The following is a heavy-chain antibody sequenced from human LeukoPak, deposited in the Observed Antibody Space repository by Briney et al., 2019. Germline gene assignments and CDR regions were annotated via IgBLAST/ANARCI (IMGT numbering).Heavy chain of an antibody. CDR1: GFTFSSYA. V-gene: IGHV3-30-3*01. Sequence: GGSLRLPCAASGFTFSSYAMHWVRQAPGKGLVWVAVISYDGSNKYYADSVKGRFTISRDNSKNTLYLQMNSLRAEDTAVYYCARDPYDSSGYHFDYWGQGTLVTVSS. CDR3: ARDPYDSSGYHFDY. D-gene: IGHD3-22*01. J-gene: IGHJ4*02. CDR2: ISYDGSNK.